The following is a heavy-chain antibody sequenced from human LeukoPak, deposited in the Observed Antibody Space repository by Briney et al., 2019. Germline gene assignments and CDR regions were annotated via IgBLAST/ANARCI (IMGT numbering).Heavy chain of an antibody. Sequence: SQTLSLTCTVSGGSISSGGYYRSWIRQHPGKGLEWIGYIYYSGSTYYNPSLKSRVTISVDTSKNQFSLKLSSVTAADTAVYHCAREESITIFGVVSRHYGMDVWGQGTTVTVSS. D-gene: IGHD3-3*01. CDR2: IYYSGST. CDR1: GGSISSGGYY. V-gene: IGHV4-31*03. J-gene: IGHJ6*02. CDR3: AREESITIFGVVSRHYGMDV.